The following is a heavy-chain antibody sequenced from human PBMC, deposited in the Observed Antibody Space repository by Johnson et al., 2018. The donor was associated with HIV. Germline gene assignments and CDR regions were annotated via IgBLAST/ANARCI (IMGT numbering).Heavy chain of an antibody. CDR1: GFTFSSHV. J-gene: IGHJ3*02. CDR3: ACATRDGYGDYDSAFDI. CDR2: ITWDGDSK. Sequence: QVQLVESGGGVVQPGRSLRLSCAASGFTFSSHVMHWVRQGPGKGLEWVAGITWDGDSKCYADSVKGRFTISRDNAKNTMYLQMNSLRAEDTAMYYCACATRDGYGDYDSAFDIWGQGTMVTVSS. D-gene: IGHD4-17*01. V-gene: IGHV3-30-3*01.